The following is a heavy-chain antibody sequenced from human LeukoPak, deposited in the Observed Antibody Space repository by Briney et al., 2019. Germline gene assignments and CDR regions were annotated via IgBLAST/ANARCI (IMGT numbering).Heavy chain of an antibody. V-gene: IGHV3-48*04. D-gene: IGHD2-2*03. CDR1: GFPFEHFC. J-gene: IGHJ6*04. CDR2: ISHRSETV. Sequence: GGSLRLSCEVSGFPFEHFCMNWVRQAPGKGLECVSYISHRSETVYYADSVKGRFTISRDNARNSLYLRMSGLRAEDTAVYYCARDWLDVSMDVWGKGTTVTVSS. CDR3: ARDWLDVSMDV.